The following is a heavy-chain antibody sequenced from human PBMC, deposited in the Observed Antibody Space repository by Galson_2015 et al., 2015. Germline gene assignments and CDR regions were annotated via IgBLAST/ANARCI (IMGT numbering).Heavy chain of an antibody. CDR3: ATDYCSSTSCYGILFSPFDY. J-gene: IGHJ4*02. CDR2: IYYSGST. CDR1: GGSISSSSYY. V-gene: IGHV4-39*01. D-gene: IGHD2-2*01. Sequence: LSLTCTVSGGSISSSSYYWGWIRQPPGKGLEWIGSIYYSGSTYYNPSLKSRVPISVDTSKNQFSLKLSSVTAADTAVYYCATDYCSSTSCYGILFSPFDYWGQGTLVTVSS.